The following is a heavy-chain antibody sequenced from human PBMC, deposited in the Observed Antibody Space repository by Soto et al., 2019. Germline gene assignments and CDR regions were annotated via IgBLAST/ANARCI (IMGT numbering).Heavy chain of an antibody. J-gene: IGHJ3*02. D-gene: IGHD3-10*01. CDR1: GFTFSSYA. V-gene: IGHV3-23*01. CDR2: ISGSGGST. CDR3: AKVITMVRGVHDAFDI. Sequence: EVQLSESGGGLVQPGGSLRLSCAASGFTFSSYAMSWVRQAPGKGLEWVSAISGSGGSTYYADSVKGRFPISRDNSKNTLYLQMNSLRAEDTAVYYCAKVITMVRGVHDAFDIWGQGTMVTVSS.